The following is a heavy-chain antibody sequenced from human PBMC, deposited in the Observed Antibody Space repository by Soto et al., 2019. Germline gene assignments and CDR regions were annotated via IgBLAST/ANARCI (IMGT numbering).Heavy chain of an antibody. J-gene: IGHJ5*02. CDR3: ARDRRQQLVPGNHWFDP. CDR1: GGSISSYY. V-gene: IGHV4-59*01. Sequence: KTSETLSLTCTVSGGSISSYYWSWIRQPPGKGLEWIGYIYYSGSTNYNPSLKSRVTISVDTSKNQFSLKLSSVTAADTAVYYCARDRRQQLVPGNHWFDPWAREPWSPSPQ. CDR2: IYYSGST. D-gene: IGHD6-13*01.